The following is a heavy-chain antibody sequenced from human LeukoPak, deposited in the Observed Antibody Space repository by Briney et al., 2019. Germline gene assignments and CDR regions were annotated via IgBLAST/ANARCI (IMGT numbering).Heavy chain of an antibody. CDR3: ARHAGLVEDYFDY. D-gene: IGHD2-15*01. CDR1: GGSISSSSYY. J-gene: IGHJ4*02. V-gene: IGHV4-39*01. CDR2: IYYSGST. Sequence: SETLSLTCTVSGGSISSSSYYWGWIRQPSGKGLEWIGSIYYSGSTYYNPSLKSRVTISVDTSKNQFSLKLSSVTAADTAVYYCARHAGLVEDYFDYWGQGTLVTVSS.